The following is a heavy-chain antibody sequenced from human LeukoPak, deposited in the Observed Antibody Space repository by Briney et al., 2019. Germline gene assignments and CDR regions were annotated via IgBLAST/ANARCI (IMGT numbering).Heavy chain of an antibody. Sequence: ASVKVSCKASGYTFTSYGISWVRQAPGQGLEWMGWISAYNGNTNYAQKLQGRVTMTTDTSTSTAYMELRSLRSDDTAVYYCARTQYSSSWYVDDAFDIWGQGTMVTVSS. D-gene: IGHD6-13*01. CDR2: ISAYNGNT. CDR1: GYTFTSYG. J-gene: IGHJ3*02. V-gene: IGHV1-18*01. CDR3: ARTQYSSSWYVDDAFDI.